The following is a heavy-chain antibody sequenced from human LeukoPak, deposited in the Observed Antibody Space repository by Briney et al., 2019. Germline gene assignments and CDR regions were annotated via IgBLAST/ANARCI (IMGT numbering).Heavy chain of an antibody. CDR3: AKDPYGDYEYYFDY. CDR1: GFTLSSYA. Sequence: GGSLRLSCAASGFTLSSYAMSWVRQAPGKGLEWVSAISDTGNTYHADSVKGRFTISRNSSKNTLFLQMNRLRPEDAAVYYCAKDPYGDYEYYFDYWGQGTLVTVSS. V-gene: IGHV3-23*01. J-gene: IGHJ4*02. D-gene: IGHD4-17*01. CDR2: ISDTGNT.